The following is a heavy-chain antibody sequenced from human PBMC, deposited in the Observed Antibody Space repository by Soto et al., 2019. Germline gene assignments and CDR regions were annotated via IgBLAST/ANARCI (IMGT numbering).Heavy chain of an antibody. D-gene: IGHD3-9*01. J-gene: IGHJ6*01. V-gene: IGHV1-69*18. CDR2: LIPMFGTT. CDR3: ARAVVLTFTRFYDMDV. Sequence: QVQLVQSGAEVKTPGSSVKVSCKASGGTFSSYSINWVRQAPGQGLEWMGRLIPMFGTTDYAQRFQGRVTFTADESTSTASMEVTNLTSEDTAVYYCARAVVLTFTRFYDMDV. CDR1: GGTFSSYS.